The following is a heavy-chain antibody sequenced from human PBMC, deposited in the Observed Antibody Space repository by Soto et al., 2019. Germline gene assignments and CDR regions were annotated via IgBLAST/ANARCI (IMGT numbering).Heavy chain of an antibody. CDR1: GYTFTSYY. CDR2: INPSGGST. CDR3: ARDSYSSTYGY. D-gene: IGHD6-19*01. V-gene: IGHV1-46*01. J-gene: IGHJ4*02. Sequence: GASVKVSCKASGYTFTSYYIPWVRQAPGQGLEWMVIINPSGGSTSYAQKFQGRVTMTRDTSTSTVYMELSSLRSEDTAVYYCARDSYSSTYGYWGQGTLVNVSS.